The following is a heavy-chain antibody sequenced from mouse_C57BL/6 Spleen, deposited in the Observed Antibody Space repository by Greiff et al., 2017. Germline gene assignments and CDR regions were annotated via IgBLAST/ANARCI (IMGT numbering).Heavy chain of an antibody. CDR3: AREEAGGLLFDY. CDR2: INPNNGGT. V-gene: IGHV1-18*01. CDR1: GYTFTDYN. D-gene: IGHD3-3*01. J-gene: IGHJ2*01. Sequence: EVKLQESGPELVKPGASVKIPCKASGYTFTDYNMDWVKQSHGKSLEWIGDINPNNGGTIYNQKFKGKATLTVDKSSSTAYMGLRSLTSEDTAVYYCAREEAGGLLFDYWGQGTTLTVSS.